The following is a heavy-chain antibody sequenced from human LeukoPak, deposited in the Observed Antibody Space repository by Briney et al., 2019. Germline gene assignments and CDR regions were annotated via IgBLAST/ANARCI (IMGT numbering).Heavy chain of an antibody. CDR3: ARENYFDY. CDR2: IKQDGSGK. CDR1: RFTFNTYW. Sequence: PGGSLRLSCAASRFTFNTYWMGWVRQVPGKGLEWVANIKQDGSGKYYVDSVKGRFTISRDNAKNSLYLQMNSLRAEDTAVYYCARENYFDYWGQGTLVTVSS. J-gene: IGHJ4*02. V-gene: IGHV3-7*01.